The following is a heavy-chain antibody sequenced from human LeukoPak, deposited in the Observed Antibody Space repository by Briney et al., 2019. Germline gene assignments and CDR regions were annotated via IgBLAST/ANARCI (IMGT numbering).Heavy chain of an antibody. CDR3: ARAGMYYYGPGYYFDY. Sequence: GGSLRLSCAASGFTVSSNYMSWDRQAPGKGLEWVSVIYSGGSTYYADSVKGRFTISRDNSKNTLYLQMNSLRAEDTAVYYCARAGMYYYGPGYYFDYWGQGTLVTVSS. CDR1: GFTVSSNY. CDR2: IYSGGST. J-gene: IGHJ4*02. D-gene: IGHD3-10*01. V-gene: IGHV3-66*01.